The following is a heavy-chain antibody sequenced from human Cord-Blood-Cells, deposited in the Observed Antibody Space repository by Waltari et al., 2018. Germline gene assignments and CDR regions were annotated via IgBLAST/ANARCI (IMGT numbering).Heavy chain of an antibody. CDR1: GGSIRSGHYY. V-gene: IGHV4-30-4*08. D-gene: IGHD1-1*01. CDR2: IYYSGST. Sequence: QVQLQESGPGLVKPSQTLSLTCTVSGGSIRSGHYYWIQLRQPPGKGLEWIGYIYYSGSTYYNPSLKSRVTISVDTSKNQFSLKLSSVTAADTAVCYCAREPVGKLAGYDYWGQGTLVTVSS. J-gene: IGHJ4*02. CDR3: AREPVGKLAGYDY.